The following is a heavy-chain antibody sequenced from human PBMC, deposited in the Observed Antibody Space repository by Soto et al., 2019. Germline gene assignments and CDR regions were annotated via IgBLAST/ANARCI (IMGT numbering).Heavy chain of an antibody. CDR1: GGSISSSNW. Sequence: LSLTCAVSGGSISSSNWWSWVRQPPGKGLEWIGEIYHSGSTNYNPSLKSRVTISVDKSKNQFSLKLSSVTAADTAVYYCARDPTYYDSSGYLRSYGMDVWGQGTTVTVSS. CDR3: ARDPTYYDSSGYLRSYGMDV. D-gene: IGHD3-22*01. V-gene: IGHV4-4*02. CDR2: IYHSGST. J-gene: IGHJ6*02.